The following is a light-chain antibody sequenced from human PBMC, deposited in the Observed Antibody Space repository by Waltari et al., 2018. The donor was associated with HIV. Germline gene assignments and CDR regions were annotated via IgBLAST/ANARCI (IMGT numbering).Light chain of an antibody. CDR1: SSNIASNT. J-gene: IGLJ3*02. CDR3: AAWDDSLNDWL. V-gene: IGLV1-44*01. Sequence: QSVLTQPPSASGTPGQRVTISCSGSSSNIASNTVNWYQQLPGTAPKLLSYANNQRPSGVPDRFSGSKSDTSASLAISGLQSEDEADFYCAAWDDSLNDWLFGGGTKLTVL. CDR2: ANN.